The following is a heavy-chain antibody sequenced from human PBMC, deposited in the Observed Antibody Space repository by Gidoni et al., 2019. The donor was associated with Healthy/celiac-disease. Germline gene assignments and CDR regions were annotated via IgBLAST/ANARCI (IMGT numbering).Heavy chain of an antibody. V-gene: IGHV4-34*01. CDR1: GGSFSGYY. Sequence: QVQLQQWGAGLLKPSETLSLTCAVYGGSFSGYYWSWIRQPPGKGLEWIGEINHSGSTNYNPSLKSRVTISVDTSKNQFSLKLSSVTAADTAVYYCARHTGILSYNWFDPWGQGTLVTVSS. J-gene: IGHJ5*02. CDR2: INHSGST. D-gene: IGHD1-26*01. CDR3: ARHTGILSYNWFDP.